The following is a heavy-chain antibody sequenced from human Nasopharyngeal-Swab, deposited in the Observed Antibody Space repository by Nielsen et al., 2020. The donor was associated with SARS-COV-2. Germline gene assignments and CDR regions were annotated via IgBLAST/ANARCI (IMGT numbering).Heavy chain of an antibody. CDR3: AKASSYFYGSGSSFGAFDI. Sequence: GGSLRPSCVVSGLSLGVYATHWVRQVPGKGLEWVSGTNWNSGSIGYADSVKGPFTIPRDNAKNSLYLQMNSLRADDTALYYCAKASSYFYGSGSSFGAFDIWGQGTMVTVSS. CDR1: GLSLGVYA. V-gene: IGHV3-9*01. J-gene: IGHJ3*02. CDR2: TNWNSGSI. D-gene: IGHD3-10*01.